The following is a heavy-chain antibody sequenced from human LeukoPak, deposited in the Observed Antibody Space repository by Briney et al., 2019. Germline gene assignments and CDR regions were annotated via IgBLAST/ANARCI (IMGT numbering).Heavy chain of an antibody. Sequence: KPSETLSLTCTVSGGSISSSSYYWGWIRQPPGKGLEWIGSIYYSGSTYYNPSLKSRVTISVDTSKNQFSLKLSSATAADTAVYYCARVEGLYYYYMDVWGKGTTVTASS. CDR2: IYYSGST. CDR3: ARVEGLYYYYMDV. D-gene: IGHD3-3*01. J-gene: IGHJ6*03. V-gene: IGHV4-39*07. CDR1: GGSISSSSYY.